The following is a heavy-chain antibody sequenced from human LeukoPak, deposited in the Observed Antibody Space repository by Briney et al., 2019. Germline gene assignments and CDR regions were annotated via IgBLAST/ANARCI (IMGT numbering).Heavy chain of an antibody. J-gene: IGHJ4*02. CDR1: GGSISSSNYY. CDR3: ARHPTSGCSSTSCYSDY. V-gene: IGHV4-39*01. CDR2: IYYSGST. D-gene: IGHD2-2*01. Sequence: SETLSLTCTVSGGSISSSNYYWGWIRQPPGKGLEWIGSIYYSGSTYYNPSLKSRVTISVDTSKNQFSLKLSSVTAADTAVYYCARHPTSGCSSTSCYSDYWGQGTLVTVSS.